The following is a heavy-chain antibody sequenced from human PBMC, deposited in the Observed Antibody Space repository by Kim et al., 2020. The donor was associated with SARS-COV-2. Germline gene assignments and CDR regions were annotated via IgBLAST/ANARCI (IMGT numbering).Heavy chain of an antibody. V-gene: IGHV4-61*01. J-gene: IGHJ4*02. CDR2: IYYSGST. Sequence: SETLSLTCTVSGGSVSSGSYYWSWIRQPPGKGLEWIGYIYYSGSTNYNPSLKSRVTISVDTSKNQFSLKLSSVTAADTAVYYCARASSSWYGVDYWGQGTLVTVSS. CDR3: ARASSSWYGVDY. D-gene: IGHD6-13*01. CDR1: GGSVSSGSYY.